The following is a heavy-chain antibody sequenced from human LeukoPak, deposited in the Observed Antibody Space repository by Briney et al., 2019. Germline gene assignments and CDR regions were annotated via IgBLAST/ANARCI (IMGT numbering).Heavy chain of an antibody. CDR2: INHSGST. D-gene: IGHD3-3*02. J-gene: IGHJ4*02. CDR3: ARSSTRLPDY. CDR1: GGSFSGYY. Sequence: SETLSLTCAVYGGSFSGYYWSWIRQPPGKGLEWIGEINHSGSTNYKPSLKSRVTISVDTSKNQFSLKLSSVTAADTAVYYCARSSTRLPDYWGQGTLVTVSS. V-gene: IGHV4-34*01.